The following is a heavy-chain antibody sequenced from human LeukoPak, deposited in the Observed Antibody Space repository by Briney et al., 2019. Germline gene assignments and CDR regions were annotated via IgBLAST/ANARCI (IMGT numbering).Heavy chain of an antibody. V-gene: IGHV3-48*01. J-gene: IGHJ3*01. D-gene: IGHD6-19*01. CDR2: ITGSSSTI. Sequence: GGSLRLSCAASGFTFSDYNMNWVRQAPGKGLEWVSYITGSSSTIFYADSVKGRFTISRDNAKNSLYLQMNSLRAEDTPVYYCARPTSSGWYSHWGQGTMVTVSS. CDR1: GFTFSDYN. CDR3: ARPTSSGWYSH.